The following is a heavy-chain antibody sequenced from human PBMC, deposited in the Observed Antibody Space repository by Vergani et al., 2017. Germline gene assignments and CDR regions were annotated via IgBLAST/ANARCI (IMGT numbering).Heavy chain of an antibody. D-gene: IGHD2-15*01. CDR2: IKRDGTET. V-gene: IGHV3-7*01. Sequence: EVHLEESGGGLVQPGGSLRLSCAASGFTFGDFYMAWIRLAPGEGLDWVASIKRDGTETVYVDSVKGRFTISRDNAKTTLYLQMHSLRDEYRGVYYCARISGGSAPYLHYLGQGTLVTVAS. J-gene: IGHJ1*01. CDR3: ARISGGSAPYLHY. CDR1: GFTFGDFY.